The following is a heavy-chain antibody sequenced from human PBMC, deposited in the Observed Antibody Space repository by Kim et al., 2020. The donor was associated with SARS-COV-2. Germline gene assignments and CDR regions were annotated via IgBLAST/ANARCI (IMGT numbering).Heavy chain of an antibody. CDR3: ARDLCGSCGFDV. V-gene: IGHV3-33*01. D-gene: IGHD6-13*01. J-gene: IGHJ6*02. CDR2: K. Sequence: KYYADSVKGRFTISRDNSEDTLYLQMNSLRAEDTAVYSCARDLCGSCGFDVWGQGTPVTVSS.